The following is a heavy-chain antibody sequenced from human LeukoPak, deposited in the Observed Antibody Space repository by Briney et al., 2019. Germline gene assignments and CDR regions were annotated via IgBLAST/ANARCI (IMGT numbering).Heavy chain of an antibody. V-gene: IGHV5-51*01. CDR3: ARLFKKTYYDILTGYYTAFDY. CDR1: GYRFTSYW. D-gene: IGHD3-9*01. Sequence: GESLKISFKGSGYRFTSYWIGWVRPTPGKGLEWMGIIYPGDSDTRYSPSFQGQVTISADKSTSTAYLQWSSLKASDTAMYYCARLFKKTYYDILTGYYTAFDYWGQGTLVTVSS. J-gene: IGHJ4*02. CDR2: IYPGDSDT.